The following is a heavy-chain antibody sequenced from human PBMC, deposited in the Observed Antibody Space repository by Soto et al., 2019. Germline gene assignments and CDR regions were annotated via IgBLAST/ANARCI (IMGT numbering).Heavy chain of an antibody. CDR1: GFTFSSYG. Sequence: PGGSLRPSCAASGFTFSSYGMHWVRQAPGKGLEWVAVISYDGSNKYYADSVKGRFTISRDNSKNTLYLQMNSLRAEDTAVYYCAKESQIVVPAATDPYFDYWGQGTLVTVSS. J-gene: IGHJ4*02. D-gene: IGHD2-2*01. CDR2: ISYDGSNK. V-gene: IGHV3-30*18. CDR3: AKESQIVVPAATDPYFDY.